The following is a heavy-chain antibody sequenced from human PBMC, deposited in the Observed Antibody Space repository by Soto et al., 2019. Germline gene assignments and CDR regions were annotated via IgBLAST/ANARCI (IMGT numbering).Heavy chain of an antibody. V-gene: IGHV5-51*01. J-gene: IGHJ3*02. CDR2: IYPGDSVT. D-gene: IGHD6-13*01. CDR3: ARPAAAGTLGAFDI. Sequence: GESLKISCKGSGYSFTSYWIGWVRQMPGKSLEWMGIIYPGDSVTSYSPSFQGQVTISADKSISTAYLQWSSLKASDTAMYYCARPAAAGTLGAFDIWGQGTMVTVSS. CDR1: GYSFTSYW.